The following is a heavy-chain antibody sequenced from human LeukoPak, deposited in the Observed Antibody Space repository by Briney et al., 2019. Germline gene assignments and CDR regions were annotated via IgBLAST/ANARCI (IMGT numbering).Heavy chain of an antibody. CDR2: ISGSGGST. V-gene: IGHV3-23*01. J-gene: IGHJ4*02. CDR3: AKGRPLWFGELSSFDY. D-gene: IGHD3-10*01. Sequence: PGGSLRLSCAASGFSFSSYWMSWVRQAPGKGLEWVSAISGSGGSTYYADSVKGRFTISRDSSKNTLYLQMNSLRAEDTAVYYCAKGRPLWFGELSSFDYWGQGTLVTVSS. CDR1: GFSFSSYW.